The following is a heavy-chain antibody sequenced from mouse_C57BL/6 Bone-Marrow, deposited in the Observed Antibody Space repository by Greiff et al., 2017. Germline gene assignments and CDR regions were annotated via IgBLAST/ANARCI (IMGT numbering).Heavy chain of an antibody. J-gene: IGHJ3*01. CDR1: GYTFTSYW. V-gene: IGHV1-69*01. D-gene: IGHD2-3*01. CDR2: IDPSDSYT. Sequence: QVQLKQPGAELVMPGASVKLSCKASGYTFTSYWMHWVKQRPGQGLEWIGEIDPSDSYTNYNQKFKGKSTLTVDKSSSTAYMQPSSLTAEDSAVYYCARGDDGYHGGFDYWGQGTLVTVSA. CDR3: ARGDDGYHGGFDY.